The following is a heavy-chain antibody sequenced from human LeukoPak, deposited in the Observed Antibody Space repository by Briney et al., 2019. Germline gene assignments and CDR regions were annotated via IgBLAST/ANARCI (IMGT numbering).Heavy chain of an antibody. V-gene: IGHV3-30*03. D-gene: IGHD3-10*01. CDR1: GINLRCFC. J-gene: IGHJ4*02. CDR2: ISYDGSNK. Sequence: GFLKLFWAGSGINLRCFCLPRVPQGSSKGPELGAVISYDGSNKYYTDSVKGRFTISRDNSKNTLYLQMNSLRAEDTAVYYCARDSLGDPTYYFDYWGQGTLVTVSS. CDR3: ARDSLGDPTYYFDY.